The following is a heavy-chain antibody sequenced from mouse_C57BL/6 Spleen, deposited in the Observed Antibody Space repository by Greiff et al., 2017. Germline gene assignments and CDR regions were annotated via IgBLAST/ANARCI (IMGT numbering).Heavy chain of an antibody. CDR2: ISYDGSN. D-gene: IGHD1-1*01. Sequence: EVHLVESGPGLVKPSRSLSLTCSVTGYSITSGYYWNWIRQFPGNKLEWMGYISYDGSNNYNPSLKNRISITRDTSKNQFFLKLNSVTTEDTATYYCALLLPWYFDVWGTGTTVTVSS. V-gene: IGHV3-6*01. CDR1: GYSITSGYY. CDR3: ALLLPWYFDV. J-gene: IGHJ1*03.